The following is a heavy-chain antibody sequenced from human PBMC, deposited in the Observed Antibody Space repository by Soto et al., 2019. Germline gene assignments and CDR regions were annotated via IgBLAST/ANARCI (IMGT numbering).Heavy chain of an antibody. CDR3: ARGPYSSGWCDY. V-gene: IGHV4-31*03. CDR2: IYYSGST. Sequence: SETLSLTCTVSGGSISSGGYYWSWIRQHPGKGLEWFWYIYYSGSTYYNPSLKSRVAISVDTSKNQFSLKLSSVTAADTAVYYCARGPYSSGWCDYWGQGTLVTVSS. D-gene: IGHD6-19*01. J-gene: IGHJ4*02. CDR1: GGSISSGGYY.